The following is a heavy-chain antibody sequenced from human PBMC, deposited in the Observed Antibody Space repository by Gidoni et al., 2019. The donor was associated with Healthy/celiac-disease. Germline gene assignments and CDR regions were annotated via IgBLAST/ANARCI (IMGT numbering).Heavy chain of an antibody. D-gene: IGHD5-12*01. CDR2: ISYDGSNK. CDR1: GFTFSSYG. V-gene: IGHV3-30*18. J-gene: IGHJ4*02. Sequence: QVQLVESGGGVVQPGRSLRLSCAASGFTFSSYGMHWVRQAPGKGLEWGAVISYDGSNKYYADSVKGRFTISRDNSKNTLYLQMNSLRAEDTAVYYCAKDSPHSGYDWGTFDYWGQGTLVTVSS. CDR3: AKDSPHSGYDWGTFDY.